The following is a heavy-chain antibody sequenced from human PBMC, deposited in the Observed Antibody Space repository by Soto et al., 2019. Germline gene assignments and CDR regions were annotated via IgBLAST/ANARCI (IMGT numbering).Heavy chain of an antibody. CDR3: VKGEFYYDSSAYYPFDS. J-gene: IGHJ4*02. D-gene: IGHD3-22*01. Sequence: GGSLILSCSASGFTFSSNAMHWVRQAPGKGLEYVSSISINGGSTHYADSVKGRFTISRDNSRNTQYLQMSSLRADDTAVYYCVKGEFYYDSSAYYPFDSWGQGT. CDR1: GFTFSSNA. V-gene: IGHV3-64D*06. CDR2: ISINGGST.